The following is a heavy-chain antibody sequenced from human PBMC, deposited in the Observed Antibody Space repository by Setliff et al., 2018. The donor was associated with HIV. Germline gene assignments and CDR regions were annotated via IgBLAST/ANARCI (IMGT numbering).Heavy chain of an antibody. CDR1: GYKFTDYW. V-gene: IGHV5-51*01. Sequence: GESLKISCKGFGYKFTDYWVGWVRQMPGEGLEWMGVIYGDGPDPRYSPSFQGQVTISVDKSINTAYLRWTSLKASDTALYYCARPQYHQSSDAFDIWGQGTMVTVS. J-gene: IGHJ3*02. CDR3: ARPQYHQSSDAFDI. CDR2: IYGDGPDP.